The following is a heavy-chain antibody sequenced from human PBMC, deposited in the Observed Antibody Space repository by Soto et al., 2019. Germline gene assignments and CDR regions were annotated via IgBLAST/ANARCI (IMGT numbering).Heavy chain of an antibody. CDR1: GFTFSSYA. D-gene: IGHD5-18*01. V-gene: IGHV3-30-3*01. J-gene: IGHJ4*02. CDR2: ISYDGSNK. Sequence: GGSLRLSCAASGFTFSSYAMHWVRQAPGKGLEWVAVISYDGSNKYYADSVKGRFTISRDNSKNTLYLQMNSLRAEDTAVYYCARGGYSYGPPSHDYWGQGTLVTVSS. CDR3: ARGGYSYGPPSHDY.